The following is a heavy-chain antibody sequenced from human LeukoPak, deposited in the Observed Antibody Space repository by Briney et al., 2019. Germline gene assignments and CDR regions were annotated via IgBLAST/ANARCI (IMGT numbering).Heavy chain of an antibody. Sequence: GGSLRLSCAASGFTFNNYAMSWVRQAPGKGLECVSGIRGDGSGGSTYYADSVKGRFTLSRDNSKNTVYLQMNSLRVEDTAVYYCAKAAVSVATTYYYGMDVWGQGTTVTVSS. CDR3: AKAAVSVATTYYYGMDV. D-gene: IGHD5-24*01. CDR1: GFTFNNYA. V-gene: IGHV3-23*01. CDR2: IRGDGSGGST. J-gene: IGHJ6*02.